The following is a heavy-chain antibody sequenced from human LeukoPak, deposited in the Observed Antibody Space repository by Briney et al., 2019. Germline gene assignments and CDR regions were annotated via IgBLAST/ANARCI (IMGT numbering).Heavy chain of an antibody. D-gene: IGHD3-10*01. J-gene: IGHJ4*02. Sequence: PSETLSLTCTVSGGSISSSTYWGWIRQTPGKGLEWIGTIYYSGSTYYNPPLKSRVTISVDTSKSHFSLRLSSVTAADTAVYYCARLVGAPQVYYFDYWGQGTLVTVSS. V-gene: IGHV4-39*01. CDR3: ARLVGAPQVYYFDY. CDR1: GGSISSSTY. CDR2: IYYSGST.